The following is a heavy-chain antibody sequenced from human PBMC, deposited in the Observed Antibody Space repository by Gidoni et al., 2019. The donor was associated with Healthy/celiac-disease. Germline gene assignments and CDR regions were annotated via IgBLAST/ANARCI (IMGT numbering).Heavy chain of an antibody. Sequence: QVQLQESGPGLVKPSETLSLTCAVSGYSISSGYYWGWIRQPPGKGLEWIGSIYHSGSTYYNPSLKSRVTISVDTSKNQFSLKLSSVTAADTAVYYCARVQEQWLVSDYFDYWGQGTLVTVSS. J-gene: IGHJ4*02. V-gene: IGHV4-38-2*01. CDR1: GYSISSGYY. D-gene: IGHD6-19*01. CDR2: IYHSGST. CDR3: ARVQEQWLVSDYFDY.